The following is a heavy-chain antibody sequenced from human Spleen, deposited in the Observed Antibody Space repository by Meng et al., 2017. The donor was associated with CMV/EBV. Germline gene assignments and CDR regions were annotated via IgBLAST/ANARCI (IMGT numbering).Heavy chain of an antibody. Sequence: SETLSLTCTVSGASINSGAYYWSWIRQPPGKGLEWIGHIYFSGSTSYNPSLKSRITISEDTSKNQFSLKLSSVTAADTAVYYCARGPPGGAFDLWGQGTLVTVSS. V-gene: IGHV4-31*03. J-gene: IGHJ4*02. CDR1: GASINSGAYY. CDR2: IYFSGST. CDR3: ARGPPGGAFDL. D-gene: IGHD3-16*01.